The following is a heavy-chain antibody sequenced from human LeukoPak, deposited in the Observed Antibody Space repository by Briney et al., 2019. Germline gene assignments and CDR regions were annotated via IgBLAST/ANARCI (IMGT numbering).Heavy chain of an antibody. V-gene: IGHV3-23*01. CDR2: ISGSGGST. CDR3: AKAAHYYDSSGYVGEGYFDY. D-gene: IGHD3-22*01. CDR1: GFTFSSYA. Sequence: PGGSLRLSCAASGFTFSSYAMSWVRQAPGKGLEWVSAISGSGGSTYYADSVKGRFTISRDNSKNTLYLQMNSLRAEDTAVYYCAKAAHYYDSSGYVGEGYFDYWGQGTLVTVSS. J-gene: IGHJ4*02.